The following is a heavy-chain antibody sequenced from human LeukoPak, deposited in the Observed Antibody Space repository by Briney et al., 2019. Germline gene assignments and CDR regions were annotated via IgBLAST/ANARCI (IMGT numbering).Heavy chain of an antibody. V-gene: IGHV4-39*07. CDR3: ARSDGYGLVGI. CDR2: IYSSGST. D-gene: IGHD5-18*01. Sequence: PSETLSLTCTVSGDSISTSKSYWGWIRQPPLKGLEWIGSIYSSGSTYYNPSLKSRVIIMIDTPKNHFSLTLSSVTAADTAVYYCARSDGYGLVGIWGQGTMVTVSS. CDR1: GDSISTSKSY. J-gene: IGHJ3*02.